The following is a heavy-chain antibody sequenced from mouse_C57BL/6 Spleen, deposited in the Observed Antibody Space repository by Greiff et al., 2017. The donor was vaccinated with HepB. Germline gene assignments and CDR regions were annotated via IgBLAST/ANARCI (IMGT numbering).Heavy chain of an antibody. CDR1: GYTFTGYW. CDR3: ARSRAFITTVVATDY. D-gene: IGHD1-1*01. CDR2: ILPGSGST. V-gene: IGHV1-9*01. J-gene: IGHJ2*01. Sequence: QVQLQQSGAELMKPGASVKLSCKATGYTFTGYWIEWVKQRPGQGLEWIGEILPGSGSTNYNEKFKGKATFTADTSSNTAYMQLSSLTTEDSAIYYCARSRAFITTVVATDYWGQGTTLTVSS.